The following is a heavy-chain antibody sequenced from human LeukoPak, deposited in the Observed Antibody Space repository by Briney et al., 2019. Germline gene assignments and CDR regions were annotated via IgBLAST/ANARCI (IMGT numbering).Heavy chain of an antibody. J-gene: IGHJ4*02. V-gene: IGHV1-18*01. CDR3: ARDLGSSSWTGEYYFDY. CDR1: GYTFTSYG. Sequence: GASVKVSCKSSGYTFTSYGISWVRQAPGQGLEWMGLISAYNGNTNYAQKLQGRVTMTTDTSTSTAYMELRSLRSDDTAVYYCARDLGSSSWTGEYYFDYWGQGTLVTVSS. D-gene: IGHD6-13*01. CDR2: ISAYNGNT.